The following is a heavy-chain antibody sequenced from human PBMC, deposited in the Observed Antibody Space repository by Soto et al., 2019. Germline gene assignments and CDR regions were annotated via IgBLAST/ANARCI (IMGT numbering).Heavy chain of an antibody. CDR2: VYFSGNT. J-gene: IGHJ5*02. CDR1: GGALSSYY. CDR3: GSVRPSGYVLS. Sequence: SETLSLTCTVSGGALSSYYWTWIRQSPGKGLEWIGYVYFSGNTNYNPSLKSRVTISIDTSKNQFSLRLASVTAADTAFYYCGSVRPSGYVLSWGQGTLVTVSS. V-gene: IGHV4-59*01. D-gene: IGHD6-25*01.